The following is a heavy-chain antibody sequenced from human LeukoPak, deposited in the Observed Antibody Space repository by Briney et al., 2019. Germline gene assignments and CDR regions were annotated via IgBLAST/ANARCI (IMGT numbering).Heavy chain of an antibody. CDR1: GGSFSGYY. CDR2: INHSGST. Sequence: SETLSLTCAVYGGSFSGYYWSWIRQPPGKGLEWIGEINHSGSTNYNPSLKSGVTISVDTSKNQFSLRLSSVTAADTAVYYCARWNYYDSSRALDIWGQGTMVTVSS. D-gene: IGHD3-22*01. J-gene: IGHJ3*02. CDR3: ARWNYYDSSRALDI. V-gene: IGHV4-34*01.